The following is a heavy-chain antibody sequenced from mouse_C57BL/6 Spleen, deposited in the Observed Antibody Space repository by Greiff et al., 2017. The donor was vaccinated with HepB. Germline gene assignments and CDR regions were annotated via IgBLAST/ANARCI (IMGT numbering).Heavy chain of an antibody. CDR1: GYSFTHYC. J-gene: IGHJ3*01. D-gene: IGHD2-4*01. CDR3: ARFYDYDEGFAY. V-gene: IGHV1-63*01. Sequence: QVQLHQSGAELVRPGTSVKMSCKASGYSFTHYCLGWVKQRPGHGLEWIVDIYPGGGYTNYNEKFKGKATLTADKSSSTAYMQFSSLTSEDSAIYYCARFYDYDEGFAYWGQGTLVTVSA. CDR2: IYPGGGYT.